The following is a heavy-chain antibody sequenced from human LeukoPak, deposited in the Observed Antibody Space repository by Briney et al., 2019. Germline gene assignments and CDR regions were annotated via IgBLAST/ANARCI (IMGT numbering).Heavy chain of an antibody. CDR3: ARGRDSSGYYYEVDAFDI. V-gene: IGHV3-21*01. Sequence: GGSLRLSCAASAFTFTSYGLHWVRQAPGKGLEWVSSISSSSSYIYYADSVKGRFTISRDNAKNSLYLQMNSLRAEDTAVYYCARGRDSSGYYYEVDAFDIWGQGTMVTVSS. CDR2: ISSSSSYI. D-gene: IGHD3-22*01. J-gene: IGHJ3*02. CDR1: AFTFTSYG.